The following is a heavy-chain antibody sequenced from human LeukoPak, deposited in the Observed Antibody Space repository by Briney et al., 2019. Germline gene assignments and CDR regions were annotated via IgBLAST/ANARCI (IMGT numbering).Heavy chain of an antibody. Sequence: PGGSLRLSCAASGFTFSSYSMNWVRQAPGKGLEWVSYISSSSSTIYYVNSVKGRFTISRDNAKNSLYLQMNSLRAEDTAVYYCARGPPIAAAGYFDYWGQGTLVTVSS. CDR1: GFTFSSYS. CDR3: ARGPPIAAAGYFDY. J-gene: IGHJ4*02. D-gene: IGHD6-13*01. CDR2: ISSSSSTI. V-gene: IGHV3-48*01.